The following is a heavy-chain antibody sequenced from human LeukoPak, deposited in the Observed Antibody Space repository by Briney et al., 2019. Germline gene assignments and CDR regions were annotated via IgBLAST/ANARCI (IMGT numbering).Heavy chain of an antibody. Sequence: GSLRLSCAGSGFTFSSYGMSWVRQAPGKGLEWVSALSGSGGRTYYADSARGRFTISRDNSKNTLYLQMNNLGAEDTAFYYCARGDGPTVTADYFQNWGQGTLVTVS. V-gene: IGHV3-23*01. J-gene: IGHJ1*01. D-gene: IGHD4-17*01. CDR1: GFTFSSYG. CDR2: LSGSGGRT. CDR3: ARGDGPTVTADYFQN.